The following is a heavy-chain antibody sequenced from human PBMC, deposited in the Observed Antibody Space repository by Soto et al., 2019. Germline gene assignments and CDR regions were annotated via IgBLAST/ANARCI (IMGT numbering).Heavy chain of an antibody. CDR2: IYWDDDD. Sequence: QITLKESGPTLVKPTQTLTLTCTVSGFSLSTSGVGVGWVRQPPGEALEWLALIYWDDDDRYSPSLKSRLTITRDTSKNQVVLTMTNVDPVDTATYFCAHRGYGSGHFAYWGQGIMVTVSS. J-gene: IGHJ4*02. CDR3: AHRGYGSGHFAY. D-gene: IGHD6-19*01. CDR1: GFSLSTSGVG. V-gene: IGHV2-5*02.